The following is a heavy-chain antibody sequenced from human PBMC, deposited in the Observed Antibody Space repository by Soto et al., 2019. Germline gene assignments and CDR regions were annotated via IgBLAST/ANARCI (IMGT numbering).Heavy chain of an antibody. J-gene: IGHJ6*02. D-gene: IGHD6-13*01. CDR1: GLKFSDYA. V-gene: IGHV3-23*01. CDR3: ARDRHGSDWYTYYFYTLAV. CDR2: ISGSGESI. Sequence: PGGSLRLSCAASGLKFSDYAMTWVRKTPGKGLEWVSGISGSGESIYYADSVEGRFTISRDNSKNTLYLQMNSLRGEDTAVYYCARDRHGSDWYTYYFYTLAVWGQGTTVTVSS.